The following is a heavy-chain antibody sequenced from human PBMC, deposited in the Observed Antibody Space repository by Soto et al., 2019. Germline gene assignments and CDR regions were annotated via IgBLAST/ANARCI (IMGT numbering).Heavy chain of an antibody. CDR2: IDPTDSYT. CDR3: ARLSRASFALDV. CDR1: GYNFITDW. Sequence: PGASLKISCKGSGYNFITDWISWVRQMHGKGLEWMGRIDPTDSYTKYSPSFEGHVTISADKSISTAYLQWSSLKASDSAVYYCARLSRASFALDVWGQGTTVTVAS. D-gene: IGHD3-16*01. V-gene: IGHV5-10-1*01. J-gene: IGHJ6*02.